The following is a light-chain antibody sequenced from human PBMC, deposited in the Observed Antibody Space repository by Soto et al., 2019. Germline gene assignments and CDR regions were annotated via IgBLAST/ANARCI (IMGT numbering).Light chain of an antibody. Sequence: EIVLTQSPATLSLSPGERATLSCRASQSVSNFLAWYRQKPGQAPRLLISDASNRATGIPGRFSGSGSGIDFSLTISSLEPEDFAVYYCQQRSNWPWTYGQGTKVEIK. V-gene: IGKV3-11*01. CDR3: QQRSNWPWT. CDR2: DAS. CDR1: QSVSNF. J-gene: IGKJ1*01.